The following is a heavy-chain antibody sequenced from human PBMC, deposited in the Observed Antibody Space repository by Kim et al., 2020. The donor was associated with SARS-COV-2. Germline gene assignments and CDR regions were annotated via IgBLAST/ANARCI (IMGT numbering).Heavy chain of an antibody. J-gene: IGHJ6*02. CDR1: GDSVSSNSAA. D-gene: IGHD6-6*01. CDR2: TYYRSKWYN. V-gene: IGHV6-1*01. Sequence: SQTLSLTCAISGDSVSSNSAAWNWVRQSPSRGLEWLGRTYYRSKWYNDYAVSVKSRITINPDTSKNQFSLQLNSVTPEDTAVYYCARAPTSSIAVRDYYYYGMDVWGQGTTVTVSS. CDR3: ARAPTSSIAVRDYYYYGMDV.